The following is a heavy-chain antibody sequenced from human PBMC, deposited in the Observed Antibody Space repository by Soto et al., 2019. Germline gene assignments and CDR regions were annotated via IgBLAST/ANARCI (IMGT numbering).Heavy chain of an antibody. J-gene: IGHJ2*01. CDR1: GFIFSDYA. CDR3: AKVAGGLGYFDL. Sequence: EVQLLESGGGLARPGGSLRLSCVASGFIFSDYAMTWVRQAPGKGLEWVATISASGGNIEYADSLKGRFTISRDNSKNTLYLQLNGLTADDTAIHYCAKVAGGLGYFDLWGRGILVPVSS. V-gene: IGHV3-23*01. D-gene: IGHD3-16*01. CDR2: ISASGGNI.